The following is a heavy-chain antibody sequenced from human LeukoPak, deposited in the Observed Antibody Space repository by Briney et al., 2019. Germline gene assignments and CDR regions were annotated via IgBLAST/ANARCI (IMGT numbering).Heavy chain of an antibody. CDR3: AIGYSSGWYNGMDV. Sequence: LSLTCTVSGGSISSGGYYWSWVRQAPGKGLEWVSVIYSGGSTYYADSVKGRFTISRDNSKNTLYLQMNSLRAEDTAVYYCAIGYSSGWYNGMDVWGQGTTVTVSS. CDR2: IYSGGST. CDR1: GGSISSGGYY. J-gene: IGHJ6*02. D-gene: IGHD6-19*01. V-gene: IGHV3-53*01.